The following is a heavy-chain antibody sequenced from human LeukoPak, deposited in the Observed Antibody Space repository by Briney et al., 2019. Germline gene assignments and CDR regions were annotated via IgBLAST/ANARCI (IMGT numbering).Heavy chain of an antibody. CDR3: ASIRFYF. CDR1: GFTVSSNY. CDR2: IYSGGST. V-gene: IGHV3-53*04. J-gene: IGHJ4*02. Sequence: GGSLRLSCAASGFTVSSNYMSWVRQAPGKGLEWVSVIYSGGSTYYADSVKGRFTISRHNSENTLYLQMNSLRAEDTAVYYCASIRFYFWGQGTLVTVSS. D-gene: IGHD3-3*01.